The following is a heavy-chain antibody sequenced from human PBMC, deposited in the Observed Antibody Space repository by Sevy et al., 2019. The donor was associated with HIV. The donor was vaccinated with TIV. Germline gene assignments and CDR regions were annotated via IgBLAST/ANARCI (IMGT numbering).Heavy chain of an antibody. V-gene: IGHV3-11*01. D-gene: IGHD3-22*01. CDR1: GFTFSDYC. CDR2: ISRSGTTI. Sequence: GGSLRLSCAASGFTFSDYCMSWIRQAPGKGLEWVSYISRSGTTINYADSVKGRFTISRDNAKNSLYLQMNGLRAEDTAVYYCARENTMIEEPGWFDPWGQGTLVTVSS. J-gene: IGHJ5*02. CDR3: ARENTMIEEPGWFDP.